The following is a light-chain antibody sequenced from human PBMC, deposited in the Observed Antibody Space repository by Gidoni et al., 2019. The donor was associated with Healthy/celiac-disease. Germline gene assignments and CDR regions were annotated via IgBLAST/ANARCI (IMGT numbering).Light chain of an antibody. CDR3: QVWDNTNNQGGV. CDR2: YDR. Sequence: SYVLTQPPSVSVAPGKTATITCGGNNIGVTSVHWYQQKPGQAPVMVMYYDRDRPSGIPERFSGTNSGNTATLTISRVDAGDEADFYCQVWDNTNNQGGVFGGGTKLTVL. J-gene: IGLJ2*01. V-gene: IGLV3-21*01. CDR1: NIGVTS.